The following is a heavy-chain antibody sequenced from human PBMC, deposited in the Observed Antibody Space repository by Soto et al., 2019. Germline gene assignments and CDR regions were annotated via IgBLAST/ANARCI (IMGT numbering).Heavy chain of an antibody. Sequence: GASVKVSFKASGGIFSSYTINWVRQAPGQGLEWMGGILPIFGSPNYAQKFQGRVTITADESTSTAYMEVSSLRSEDTAVYYCATTSSWLAVAKFDPWGQGTLVTVSS. D-gene: IGHD6-19*01. V-gene: IGHV1-69*13. J-gene: IGHJ5*02. CDR2: ILPIFGSP. CDR3: ATTSSWLAVAKFDP. CDR1: GGIFSSYT.